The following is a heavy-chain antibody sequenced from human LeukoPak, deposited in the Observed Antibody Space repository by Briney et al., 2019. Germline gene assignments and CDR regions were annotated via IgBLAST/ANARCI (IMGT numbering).Heavy chain of an antibody. J-gene: IGHJ5*02. V-gene: IGHV1-46*01. CDR2: INPSGGST. Sequence: ASVKVSCKASGYTFTRYYMHWVRQAPGQGLEWMGIINPSGGSTSYAQKFQGRVTMTRDTSTSTVYMELSSLRSEDTAVYYCARERFTMVRGVMGWFDPWGQGTLVTVSS. CDR1: GYTFTRYY. D-gene: IGHD3-10*01. CDR3: ARERFTMVRGVMGWFDP.